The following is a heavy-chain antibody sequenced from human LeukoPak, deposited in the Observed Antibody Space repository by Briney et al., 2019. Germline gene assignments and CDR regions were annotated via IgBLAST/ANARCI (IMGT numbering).Heavy chain of an antibody. V-gene: IGHV4-39*01. CDR2: IYYGGTT. CDR1: GGSISSSNYY. Sequence: SETLSLTCTVSGGSISSSNYYWGWVRQPPEKGLEWIGSIYYGGTTYYNPSLKSRITISVDTSRHQFSLKLSSVTAADTAVYYCTRRPVVGAALRTYYFDYWGQGALVTVSS. D-gene: IGHD1-26*01. CDR3: TRRPVVGAALRTYYFDY. J-gene: IGHJ4*02.